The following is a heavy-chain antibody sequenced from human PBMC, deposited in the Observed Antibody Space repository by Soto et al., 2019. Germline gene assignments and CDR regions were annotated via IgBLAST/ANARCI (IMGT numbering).Heavy chain of an antibody. CDR1: GGSFSGYY. D-gene: IGHD5-12*01. CDR3: ARGTLGGYADFDY. J-gene: IGHJ4*02. Sequence: QVQLHQWGAQLLKPSETLSLTCAVYGGSFSGYYWSWIRQPPGRGLEWIGQIIHSGSTNYNPSLKSRVPISVDTARNQFSLNPNSVTAADTALYYCARGTLGGYADFDYWGQGVRVTVSS. CDR2: IIHSGST. V-gene: IGHV4-34*01.